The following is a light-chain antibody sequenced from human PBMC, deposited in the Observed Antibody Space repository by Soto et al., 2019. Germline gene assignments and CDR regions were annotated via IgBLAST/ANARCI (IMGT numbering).Light chain of an antibody. CDR3: QQYNNWLRLT. CDR1: QSVSSN. J-gene: IGKJ4*01. V-gene: IGKV3-15*01. Sequence: EIVMTQSPAPLSVSPGERATLSCRASQSVSSNLAWYQQKPGQAPRLLIYGASTRATGIPARFSGSGSGTEFTLTISSLKSEDFAVYYCQQYNNWLRLTVGGGTKVEIK. CDR2: GAS.